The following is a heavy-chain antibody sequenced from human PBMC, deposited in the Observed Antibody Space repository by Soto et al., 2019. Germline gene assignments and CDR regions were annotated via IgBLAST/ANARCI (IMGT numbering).Heavy chain of an antibody. D-gene: IGHD3-10*01. CDR2: IYYSGST. CDR1: SGSISSGGYY. CDR3: AREESGGSTSYFDF. V-gene: IGHV4-31*03. J-gene: IGHJ4*02. Sequence: QVQLQESGPGLVKPSQTLSLTCTVSSGSISSGGYYWSWIRQHPGKGLEWIGYIYYSGSTYYNPSLKSRVTIPIDTSKNQFSLKLSSVTAADTAVYSCAREESGGSTSYFDFWGQGTRVTVSS.